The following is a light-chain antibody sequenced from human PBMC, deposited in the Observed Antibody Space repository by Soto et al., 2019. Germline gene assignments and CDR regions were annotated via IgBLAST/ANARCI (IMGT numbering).Light chain of an antibody. CDR1: SSDVGGYNY. V-gene: IGLV2-8*01. CDR2: EVT. Sequence: SVLTQPPSASASPGQSVTISCTGTSSDVGGYNYVSWYQQYPGRAPKLMIYEVTKRPSGVPDRFSGSKSGNTASLTVSGLQAEDEADYYCSSYAASNNFYFVFGGGTKVTVL. J-gene: IGLJ3*02. CDR3: SSYAASNNFYFV.